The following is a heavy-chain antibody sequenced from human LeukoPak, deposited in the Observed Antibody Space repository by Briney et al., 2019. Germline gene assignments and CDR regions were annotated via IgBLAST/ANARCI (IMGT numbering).Heavy chain of an antibody. CDR3: ARVSFNEYYFDY. CDR1: GGTFSSHA. J-gene: IGHJ4*02. Sequence: SVKVPCKASGGTFSSHAISWVRQAPGQGLEWMGRIIPIFGTANYAQKFQGRVTITTDESTSTAYMELSSLRSEDTAVYYCARVSFNEYYFDYWGQGTLVTVSS. CDR2: IIPIFGTA. V-gene: IGHV1-69*05. D-gene: IGHD2-8*01.